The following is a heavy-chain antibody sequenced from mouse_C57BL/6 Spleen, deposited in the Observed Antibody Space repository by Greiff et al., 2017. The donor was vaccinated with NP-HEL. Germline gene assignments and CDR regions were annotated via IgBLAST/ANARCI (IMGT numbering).Heavy chain of an antibody. CDR3: ARRAVGPSYWYFDV. CDR2: INPNNGGT. V-gene: IGHV1-26*01. D-gene: IGHD1-1*01. J-gene: IGHJ1*03. CDR1: GYTFTDYY. Sequence: EVQLQQSGPELVKPGASVKISCKASGYTFTDYYMNWVKQSHGKSLEWIGDINPNNGGTSYNQKFKGKATLTVDKSSSTAYMELRSLTSEDSAVYYWARRAVGPSYWYFDVWGTGTTVTVSS.